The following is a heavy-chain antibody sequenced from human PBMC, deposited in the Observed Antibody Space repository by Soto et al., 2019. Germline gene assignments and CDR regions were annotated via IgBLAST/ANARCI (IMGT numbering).Heavy chain of an antibody. V-gene: IGHV4-59*01. CDR2: IYYSGST. D-gene: IGHD2-2*01. CDR1: GGSISSYY. J-gene: IGHJ6*02. Sequence: QVQLQESGPGLVKPSETLSLTCTVSGGSISSYYWSWIRQPPGKGLEWIGYIYYSGSTNYNPSLKSLLPMQVDTSTHLFARNLSPVTAADTAVYYCARAKGYCISTSCYAYYSYGMDVWGQGTTVTVSS. CDR3: ARAKGYCISTSCYAYYSYGMDV.